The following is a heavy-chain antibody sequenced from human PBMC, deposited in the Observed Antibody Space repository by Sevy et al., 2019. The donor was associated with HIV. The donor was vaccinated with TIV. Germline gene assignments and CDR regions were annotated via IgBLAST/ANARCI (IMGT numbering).Heavy chain of an antibody. CDR1: GFTFSNAW. D-gene: IGHD3-3*01. J-gene: IGHJ6*02. CDR3: TTMKDFWSGTYGMDV. CDR2: IKSKTDGGTT. Sequence: GGSLRLSCAASGFTFSNAWMSWVRQAPGKGLEWVGRIKSKTDGGTTDYAAPVKGRFTISRDDSKNTLYQQMNSLKTEDTAVYYCTTMKDFWSGTYGMDVWGQGTTVTVSS. V-gene: IGHV3-15*01.